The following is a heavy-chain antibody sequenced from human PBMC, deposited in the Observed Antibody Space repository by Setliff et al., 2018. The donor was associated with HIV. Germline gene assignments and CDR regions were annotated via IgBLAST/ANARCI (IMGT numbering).Heavy chain of an antibody. CDR3: ARALSAAGLAWFDP. J-gene: IGHJ5*02. Sequence: PSETLSLTCAVSGYSISSGHYWGWIRQPPGKGLEWIGSIYHSGTTYDNPSLKSRVTISVDTSKNQFSLKLSSVTAADTAVYYCARALSAAGLAWFDPWGRGTLVTVSS. CDR1: GYSISSGHY. V-gene: IGHV4-38-2*01. CDR2: IYHSGTT. D-gene: IGHD6-13*01.